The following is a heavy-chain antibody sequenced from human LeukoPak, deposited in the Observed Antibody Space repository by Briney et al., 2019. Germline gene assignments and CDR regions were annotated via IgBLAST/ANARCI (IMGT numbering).Heavy chain of an antibody. CDR3: ARSFGSGRIIGY. J-gene: IGHJ4*02. CDR1: GDSVSSNSAA. D-gene: IGHD3-10*01. V-gene: IGHV6-1*01. Sequence: SQTLSLTCAISGDSVSSNSAAWNWIRQSPSRGLEWLGRTYYRSKWYSDYVVSVKSRLAINPDTSKNQFSLQLNSVTPEDTAVYYCARSFGSGRIIGYWGQGTLVTVSS. CDR2: TYYRSKWYS.